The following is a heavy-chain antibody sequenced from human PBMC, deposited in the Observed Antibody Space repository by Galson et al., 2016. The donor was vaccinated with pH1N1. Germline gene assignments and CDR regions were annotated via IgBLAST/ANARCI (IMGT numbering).Heavy chain of an antibody. CDR1: GFTFTAYS. Sequence: SGAEVKKPGESLMTSCAASGFTFTAYSTNWVRQAPGKGLEWISYVNGKSDTISYAESVKGRFSISRDNAKNSLYLNMNSLRTEDTAVYYCATDHKWSFDKWGQGILVIVSS. J-gene: IGHJ4*02. V-gene: IGHV3-48*04. CDR2: VNGKSDTI. D-gene: IGHD1-26*01. CDR3: ATDHKWSFDK.